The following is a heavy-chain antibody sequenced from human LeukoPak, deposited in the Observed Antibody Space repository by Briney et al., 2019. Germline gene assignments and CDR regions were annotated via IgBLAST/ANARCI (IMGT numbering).Heavy chain of an antibody. CDR2: IYYSGST. CDR1: GGSISSSSYY. Sequence: PSETLSLTCTVSGGSISSSSYYWGWIRQPPGKGLEWIGSIYYSGSTYYNPSLKSRVTISVDTSKNQFSLKLSSVTAADTAVYYCARAGGGDVWGSYRYPHFDYWGQGTLVTVSS. J-gene: IGHJ4*02. CDR3: ARAGGGDVWGSYRYPHFDY. D-gene: IGHD3-16*02. V-gene: IGHV4-39*07.